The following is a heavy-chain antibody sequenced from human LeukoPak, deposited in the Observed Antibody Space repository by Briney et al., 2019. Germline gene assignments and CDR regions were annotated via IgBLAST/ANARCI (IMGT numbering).Heavy chain of an antibody. Sequence: ASVKVSCKASGYTFTSYYMHRVRQAPGQGLEWMGIINPSGGSTSYAQKFQGRVTMTRDMSTSTVYMELSSLRSEDTAVYYCARDRKIAARPGYYFDYWGQGTLVTVSS. D-gene: IGHD6-6*01. V-gene: IGHV1-46*01. J-gene: IGHJ4*02. CDR3: ARDRKIAARPGYYFDY. CDR1: GYTFTSYY. CDR2: INPSGGST.